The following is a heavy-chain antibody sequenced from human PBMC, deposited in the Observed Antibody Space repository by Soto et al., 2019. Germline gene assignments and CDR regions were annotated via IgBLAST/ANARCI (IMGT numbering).Heavy chain of an antibody. D-gene: IGHD6-13*01. J-gene: IGHJ4*02. CDR3: ARWEGSCLRIAAPYSLFDY. Sequence: QVQLQESGPRLVKPSQTLSLTCTVSGGSIGSGGYYWSWIRQHPGKGLEWIGYIYYNGNTYYNPAPKSRVTISVDPSKSPFSLQLSFVTAADTAGYFCARWEGSCLRIAAPYSLFDYWGQGTLVTVSS. V-gene: IGHV4-31*03. CDR1: GGSIGSGGYY. CDR2: IYYNGNT.